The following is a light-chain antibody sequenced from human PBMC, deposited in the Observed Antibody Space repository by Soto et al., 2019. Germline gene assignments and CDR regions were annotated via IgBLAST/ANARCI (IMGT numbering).Light chain of an antibody. CDR2: EVS. J-gene: IGLJ1*01. CDR1: SSDVGGYNY. CDR3: SSYTSGSTLYV. Sequence: QSALTQPASVSGSPGHSITISCTGTSSDVGGYNYVSWYQQHPGKAPKLMIFEVSNRPSGISNRFSGSKSGNTASLTISGLQPEDEADYYCSSYTSGSTLYVFGTGTKLTVL. V-gene: IGLV2-14*01.